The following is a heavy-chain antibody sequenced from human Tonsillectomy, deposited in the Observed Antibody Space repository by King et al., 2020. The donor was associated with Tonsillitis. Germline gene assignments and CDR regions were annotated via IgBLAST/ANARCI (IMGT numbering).Heavy chain of an antibody. CDR2: IIPIFGTA. CDR3: AREGFSSGWDWYFDL. CDR1: GGTFSSYA. D-gene: IGHD6-19*01. Sequence: QLVQSGAEVKKPGSSVKVSCKASGGTFSSYAISWVRQAPGQGLEWMGGIIPIFGTANYAQKFHGRVTNTADESTSTAYMELSSLRSEDTAVYYCAREGFSSGWDWYFDLWGRGTPVTVSS. V-gene: IGHV1-69*01. J-gene: IGHJ2*01.